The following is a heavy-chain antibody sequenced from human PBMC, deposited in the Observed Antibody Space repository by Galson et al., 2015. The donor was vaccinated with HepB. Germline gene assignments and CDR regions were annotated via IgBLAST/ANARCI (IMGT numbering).Heavy chain of an antibody. D-gene: IGHD3-22*01. J-gene: IGHJ3*02. V-gene: IGHV1-69*13. Sequence: SVKVSCKATGGTFSSYAISWVRQAPGQGLEWMGGIIPIFGTANYAQKFQGRVTITADESTSTAYMELSSLRSEDTAVYYCARDIGGSYYYDSPLDIWGQGTMVTVSS. CDR3: ARDIGGSYYYDSPLDI. CDR2: IIPIFGTA. CDR1: GGTFSSYA.